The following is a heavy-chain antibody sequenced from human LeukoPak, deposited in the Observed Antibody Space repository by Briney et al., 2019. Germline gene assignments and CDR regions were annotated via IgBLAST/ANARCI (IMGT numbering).Heavy chain of an antibody. CDR3: ARAAWCSSTSCSEGGFDY. Sequence: ASVKVSCKASGYTFTSYDINWVRQATGQGLEWMGWMNPNSGNTGYAQKFQGRVTMTRNTSISTAYMELSSLRSEDTAVYYCARAAWCSSTSCSEGGFDYWGQGTLVTVSS. CDR2: MNPNSGNT. D-gene: IGHD2-2*01. J-gene: IGHJ4*02. V-gene: IGHV1-8*01. CDR1: GYTFTSYD.